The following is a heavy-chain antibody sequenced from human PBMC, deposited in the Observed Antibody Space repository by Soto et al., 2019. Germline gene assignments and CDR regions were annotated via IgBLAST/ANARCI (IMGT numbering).Heavy chain of an antibody. CDR1: GYTVTGNA. CDR2: IDPGNGNT. Sequence: QVQLVQSGAEVKNPGASVKVSCRASGYTVTGNAIHWIRQAPGQRLEWIGKIDPGNGNTKYSQNFQGRVTITRDTSASAAYMELNTLGSEDTSIYYCARSETGYSRFDYWGQGTRVTVSS. CDR3: ARSETGYSRFDY. J-gene: IGHJ4*02. V-gene: IGHV1-3*01. D-gene: IGHD3-9*01.